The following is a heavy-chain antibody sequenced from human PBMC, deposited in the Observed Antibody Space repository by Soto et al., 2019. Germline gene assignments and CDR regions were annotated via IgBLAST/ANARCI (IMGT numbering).Heavy chain of an antibody. J-gene: IGHJ4*02. V-gene: IGHV4-39*01. D-gene: IGHD2-2*01. CDR1: GGSISSNIYH. CDR3: ARHPVYATGWQIDY. CDR2: IYNSGRT. Sequence: PSETLSLTCTVSGGSISSNIYHWGWIRQPPGKGLEWIGRIYNSGRTYYNASLKGRVSISIDTSKNQFSLKLTSVTAADTAVYYCARHPVYATGWQIDYWGQGALVTVSS.